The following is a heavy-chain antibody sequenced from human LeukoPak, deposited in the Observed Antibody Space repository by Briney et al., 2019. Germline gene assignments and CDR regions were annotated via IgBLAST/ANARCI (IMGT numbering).Heavy chain of an antibody. D-gene: IGHD1-26*01. Sequence: PSETLSLTCTVSGGSISSSSYYWGWVRQPPGKGLEWIGNIYSSGNTYYNASLKSRVTIYIDTSKNQFSLNLSSVTAADTAVYYCAKSGGSGLIDYWGQGTLVTVSS. CDR2: IYSSGNT. CDR3: AKSGGSGLIDY. J-gene: IGHJ4*02. V-gene: IGHV4-39*01. CDR1: GGSISSSSYY.